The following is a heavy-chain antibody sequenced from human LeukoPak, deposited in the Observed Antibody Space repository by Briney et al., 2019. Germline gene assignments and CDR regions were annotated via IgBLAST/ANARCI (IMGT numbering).Heavy chain of an antibody. J-gene: IGHJ4*02. Sequence: PSETLSLTCTVSGGSISSSSYYWGWIRQPPGKGLEWIGSIYYSGSTYYNPSLKSRVTISVDTSKNQFSLKLSSVTAADTAVYYCACWSGWTDYWGQGTLVTVSS. CDR1: GGSISSSSYY. CDR3: ACWSGWTDY. CDR2: IYYSGST. V-gene: IGHV4-39*01. D-gene: IGHD3-3*01.